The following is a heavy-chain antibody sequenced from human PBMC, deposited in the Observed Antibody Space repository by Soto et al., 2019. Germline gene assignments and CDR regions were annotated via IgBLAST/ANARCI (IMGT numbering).Heavy chain of an antibody. CDR3: ARAPAAIYWFDP. CDR2: INAGNGNT. CDR1: GYTFTSYA. V-gene: IGHV1-3*01. Sequence: ASVKVSCKASGYTFTSYAMHWVRQAPGQRLEWMGWINAGNGNTKYSQKFQGRVTITRDTSASTAYMELSSLRSEDTAVYYCARAPAAIYWFDPWGQGTLVTVSS. J-gene: IGHJ5*02. D-gene: IGHD2-2*01.